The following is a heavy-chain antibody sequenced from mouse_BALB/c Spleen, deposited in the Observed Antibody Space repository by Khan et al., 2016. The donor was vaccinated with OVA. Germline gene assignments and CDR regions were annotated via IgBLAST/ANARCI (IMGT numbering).Heavy chain of an antibody. CDR2: INTYTGEP. J-gene: IGHJ1*01. CDR1: GYTFTNYG. V-gene: IGHV9-3-1*01. CDR3: ASGGHWYFDV. Sequence: QIQLVQSGPELKKPGETVKISCKASGYTFTNYGMNWMKQAPGKGLKWMGWINTYTGEPTYADDFKGRFAFSLETSASTAYLQINNLKNEDTATYFCASGGHWYFDVWGAGTTVTVS. D-gene: IGHD1-1*02.